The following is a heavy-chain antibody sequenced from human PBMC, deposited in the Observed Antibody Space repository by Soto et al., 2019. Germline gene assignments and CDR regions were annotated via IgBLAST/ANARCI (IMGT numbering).Heavy chain of an antibody. D-gene: IGHD2-15*01. V-gene: IGHV5-51*01. J-gene: IGHJ6*02. CDR3: ERLLPDPYYYYGMDV. CDR1: GYSFASYW. CDR2: IYPGDSDT. Sequence: GESLKISCKGSGYSFASYWIGWVRQMPGKGLEWMGIIYPGDSDTRYSPSFQGQVTISADKSISTAYLQWSSLKASDTAMYYCERLLPDPYYYYGMDVWGQGTTVTVSS.